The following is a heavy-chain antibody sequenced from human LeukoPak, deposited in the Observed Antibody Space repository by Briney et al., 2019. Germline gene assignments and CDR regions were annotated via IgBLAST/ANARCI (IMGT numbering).Heavy chain of an antibody. D-gene: IGHD3-22*01. CDR2: IKQDGSEK. CDR1: GFVYSAFW. J-gene: IGHJ4*02. Sequence: GGSLRLSCAASGFVYSAFWMSWVRQAPGKGLEWVANIKQDGSEKYYEDSVKGRFTISRDNARNTLFLQTDSLRAEDTAVYYCARESVRRISMRSKGFFDYWGRGTRVTVSS. V-gene: IGHV3-7*01. CDR3: ARESVRRISMRSKGFFDY.